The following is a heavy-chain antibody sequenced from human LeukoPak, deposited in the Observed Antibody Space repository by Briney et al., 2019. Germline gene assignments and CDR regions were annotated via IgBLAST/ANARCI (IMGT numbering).Heavy chain of an antibody. V-gene: IGHV3-30-3*01. CDR2: ISYDGSNK. CDR3: ARDLAYSRLDY. Sequence: PGGSLRLSCAASGFIFSSYAMHWVRQAPGKGLEWVAVISYDGSNKYSADSVKGRFTISRDNSKKTLYLQMNSLRAEDTAVYYCARDLAYSRLDYWGQGMLVTVSS. J-gene: IGHJ4*02. D-gene: IGHD5-18*01. CDR1: GFIFSSYA.